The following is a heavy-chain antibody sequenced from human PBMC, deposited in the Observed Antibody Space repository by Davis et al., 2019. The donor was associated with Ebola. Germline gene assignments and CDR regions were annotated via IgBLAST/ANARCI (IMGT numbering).Heavy chain of an antibody. CDR1: GFTFSSYG. D-gene: IGHD6-19*01. V-gene: IGHV3-30*03. Sequence: PGGSLRLSCAASGFTFSSYGMHWVRQAPGKGLEWVGVISYDGSNKYHADSVKGRFTISRDNAKNSLYLQMNSLRAEDTAVYYCARDFPEQWLDPSGYYYGMDVWGQGTTVTVSS. J-gene: IGHJ6*02. CDR3: ARDFPEQWLDPSGYYYGMDV. CDR2: ISYDGSNK.